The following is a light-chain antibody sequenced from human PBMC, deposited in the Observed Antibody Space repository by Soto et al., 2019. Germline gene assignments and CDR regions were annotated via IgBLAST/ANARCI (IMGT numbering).Light chain of an antibody. CDR1: SSDVGGYNY. V-gene: IGLV2-8*01. Sequence: QSALTQLPSASGSPGQSVTISCTGTSSDVGGYNYVSWYQQYPGKAPKLMIYEVSKQPSGVPDRFSGSKSGKTASLTVSGLQPEDEADYYCTSYAGSNIWVFGGGTKLTVL. CDR2: EVS. J-gene: IGLJ3*02. CDR3: TSYAGSNIWV.